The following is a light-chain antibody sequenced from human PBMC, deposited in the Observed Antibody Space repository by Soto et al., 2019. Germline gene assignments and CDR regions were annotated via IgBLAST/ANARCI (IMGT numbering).Light chain of an antibody. CDR1: SSDVGGYDY. V-gene: IGLV2-11*01. J-gene: IGLJ2*01. Sequence: QSVLTQPRSVSGSPGQSVTISCTGTSSDVGGYDYVSWYRQHPGKAPKLMIYDVTKRPSGVPDRFSASKSGNTASLTISGLQAEDEADYYCCSYAGSYTVIFGGGTKLTVL. CDR2: DVT. CDR3: CSYAGSYTVI.